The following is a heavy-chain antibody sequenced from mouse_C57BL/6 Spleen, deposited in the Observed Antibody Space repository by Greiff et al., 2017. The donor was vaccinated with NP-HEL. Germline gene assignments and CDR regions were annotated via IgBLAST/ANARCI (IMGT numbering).Heavy chain of an antibody. J-gene: IGHJ4*01. Sequence: EVKLVESGGGLVKPGGSLKLSCAASGFTFSDYGMHWVRQAPEKGLEWVAYISSGSSTIYYADTVKGRFTISRDNAKNTLFLQMTSLRSEDTAMYYCANYSNYYAMDYWGQGTSVTVSS. D-gene: IGHD2-5*01. CDR3: ANYSNYYAMDY. CDR1: GFTFSDYG. CDR2: ISSGSSTI. V-gene: IGHV5-17*01.